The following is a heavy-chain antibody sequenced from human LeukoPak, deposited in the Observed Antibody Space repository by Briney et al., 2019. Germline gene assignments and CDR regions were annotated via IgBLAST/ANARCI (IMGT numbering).Heavy chain of an antibody. CDR1: GGTFSSYA. J-gene: IGHJ3*02. V-gene: IGHV1-69*05. Sequence: SVKVSCKASGGTFSSYAISWVRQAPGQGLEWMGRIIPIFGTANYAQKFQGRVTITTDESTSTAYMELSSLRSEDTAVYYCASSVKVDTAMGDAFDIWGQGTMVTVSS. D-gene: IGHD5-18*01. CDR3: ASSVKVDTAMGDAFDI. CDR2: IIPIFGTA.